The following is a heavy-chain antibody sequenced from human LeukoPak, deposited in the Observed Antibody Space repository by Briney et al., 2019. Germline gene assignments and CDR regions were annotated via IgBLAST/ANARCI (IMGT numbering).Heavy chain of an antibody. CDR2: IYYSGST. V-gene: IGHV4-31*03. CDR3: ARHYGDYGNYYYYYGMDV. D-gene: IGHD4-17*01. Sequence: SETLSLTCTVSGGSISSGGYYWGWIRQHPGKGLEWIGYIYYSGSTYYNPSLKSRVTISVDTSKNQFSLKLSSVTAADTAVYYCARHYGDYGNYYYYYGMDVWGQGTTVTVSS. CDR1: GGSISSGGYY. J-gene: IGHJ6*02.